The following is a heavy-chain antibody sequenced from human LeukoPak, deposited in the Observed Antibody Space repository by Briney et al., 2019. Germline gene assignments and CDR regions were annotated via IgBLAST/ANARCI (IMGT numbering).Heavy chain of an antibody. Sequence: SETLSHTCAVYGGSFSGYYWSWIRQPPGKGRKWIGEINHSGSTHYNPSLKSRVTISVGTSKNQFSLKLSSVTAADTAVYYCASVCWWSGTHNWFDPWGQGTLVTVSS. D-gene: IGHD2-8*02. J-gene: IGHJ5*02. CDR1: GGSFSGYY. CDR3: ASVCWWSGTHNWFDP. V-gene: IGHV4-34*01. CDR2: INHSGST.